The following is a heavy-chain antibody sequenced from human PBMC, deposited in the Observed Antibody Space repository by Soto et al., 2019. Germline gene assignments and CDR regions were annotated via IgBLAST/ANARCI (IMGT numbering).Heavy chain of an antibody. CDR3: AHSRSGSYFDS. V-gene: IGHV2-5*02. CDR2: IYWDDDK. Sequence: QITLKESGPTLVKPTQTLTLTCTFSGFSLSTSGVGVGWIRQPPGKALEWLALIYWDDDKRYSPSLKSRLTIPTDTSKTQVVLTMTTMDPVDTATYYCAHSRSGSYFDSWGQGTLVTVSS. CDR1: GFSLSTSGVG. J-gene: IGHJ4*02. D-gene: IGHD6-25*01.